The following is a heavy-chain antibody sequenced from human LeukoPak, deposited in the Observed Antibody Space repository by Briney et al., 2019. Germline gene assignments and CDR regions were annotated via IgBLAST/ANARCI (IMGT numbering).Heavy chain of an antibody. CDR1: GFTFSSYA. Sequence: GGSLRLSCAASGFTFSSYAMSWVRQAPGKGLEWVSAISGSGGSTYYADSVKGRFTISRDNSKNTLYLQMNSLRAKDTAVYYCAKLFRYYYDSSGPRGIDYWAREPWSPSPQ. CDR3: AKLFRYYYDSSGPRGIDY. V-gene: IGHV3-23*01. CDR2: ISGSGGST. D-gene: IGHD3-22*01. J-gene: IGHJ4*02.